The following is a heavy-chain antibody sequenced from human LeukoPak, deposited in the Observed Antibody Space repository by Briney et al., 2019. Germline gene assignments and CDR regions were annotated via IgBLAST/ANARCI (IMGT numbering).Heavy chain of an antibody. Sequence: SETLSLTCTVSGGSFSSGSYYWSWIRQPPGKGLEWIGYIYYSGSTNYNPSLKSRVTISVDTSKNQFSLKLSSVTAADTAVYYCARYYYGSGSYQYYFDYWGQGTLVTVSS. CDR3: ARYYYGSGSYQYYFDY. CDR2: IYYSGST. CDR1: GGSFSSGSYY. D-gene: IGHD3-10*01. V-gene: IGHV4-61*01. J-gene: IGHJ4*02.